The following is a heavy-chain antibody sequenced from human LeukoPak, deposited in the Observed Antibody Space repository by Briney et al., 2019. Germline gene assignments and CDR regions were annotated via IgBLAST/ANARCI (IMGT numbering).Heavy chain of an antibody. CDR1: GGSISSSNYY. D-gene: IGHD6-13*01. V-gene: IGHV4-39*01. J-gene: IGHJ6*03. CDR2: IYHSGRT. Sequence: YPSETLSLTCSVSGGSISSSNYYWGWIRQPPGKGLEWIGSIYHSGRTDYNPSLKSRVTISVDTSKNQFSLKLSSVTAADTAVYYCARHRGSSWMSPGAWYYMDVWGKGTTVTISS. CDR3: ARHRGSSWMSPGAWYYMDV.